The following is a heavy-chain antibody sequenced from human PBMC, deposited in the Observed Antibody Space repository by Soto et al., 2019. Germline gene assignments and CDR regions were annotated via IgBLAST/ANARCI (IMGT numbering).Heavy chain of an antibody. V-gene: IGHV4-61*01. J-gene: IGHJ6*02. D-gene: IGHD6-6*01. CDR2: IYYSGST. CDR1: GGSVSSGSYY. Sequence: SETLSLTCTVSGGSVSSGSYYWSWIRQPPGKGLEWIGYIYYSGSTNYNPSLKSRVTISVDTSKNQFSLKLSSVTAADTAVYYCARDREVDFFGIGQLDRYYYVMDFWGQGTTVIVSS. CDR3: ARDREVDFFGIGQLDRYYYVMDF.